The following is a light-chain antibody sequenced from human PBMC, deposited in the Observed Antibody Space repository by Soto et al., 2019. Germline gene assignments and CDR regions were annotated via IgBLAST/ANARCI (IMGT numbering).Light chain of an antibody. CDR2: DAS. V-gene: IGKV3-11*01. CDR1: RRLGSF. CDR3: QHRSNWLGT. Sequence: EIVLTHSPPTRSLSPGEKPTLSARASRRLGSFLAWYQQKSGQAPRLLIYDASNRAPGIPARFSGSGSGTDFTLTISSLEPEDFAVYYCQHRSNWLGTFGPGTKVDIK. J-gene: IGKJ3*01.